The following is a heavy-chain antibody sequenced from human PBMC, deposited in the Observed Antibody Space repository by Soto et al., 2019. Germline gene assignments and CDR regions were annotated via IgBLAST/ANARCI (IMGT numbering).Heavy chain of an antibody. V-gene: IGHV3-21*01. CDR1: GFTFSSYS. CDR3: ARHHNWSLYGMDV. J-gene: IGHJ6*02. Sequence: GGSLRLSCAASGFTFSSYSMNWVRQAPGKGLEWVSSISSSSSYIYYADSVKGRFTISRDNAKNSLYLQMNSLRAEDTAVYYCARHHNWSLYGMDVWGQGTTVTVSS. CDR2: ISSSSSYI. D-gene: IGHD1-20*01.